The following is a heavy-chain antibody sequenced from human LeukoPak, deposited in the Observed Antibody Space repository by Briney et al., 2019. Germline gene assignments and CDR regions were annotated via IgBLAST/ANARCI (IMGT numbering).Heavy chain of an antibody. CDR3: ASGALGYCSSTSCKTLQH. CDR2: INHSENT. CDR1: GGSFSGFY. D-gene: IGHD2-2*01. Sequence: SQTRSLTCALYGGSFSGFYWGWVRQPPGKGLEWIGEINHSENTNYNPSQKSRVTISVDTSKNQFSLKLSSVTAADTAVYYCASGALGYCSSTSCKTLQHWGQGTLVTVSS. J-gene: IGHJ1*01. V-gene: IGHV4-34*01.